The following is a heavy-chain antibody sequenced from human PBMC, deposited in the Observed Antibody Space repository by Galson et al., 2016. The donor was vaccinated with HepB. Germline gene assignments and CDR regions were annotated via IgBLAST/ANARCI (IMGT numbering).Heavy chain of an antibody. CDR2: ISDGGHRK. J-gene: IGHJ4*02. Sequence: YLRLSCAASGFNFNNFAMSWVRQGPGRGLEWVSAISDGGHRKYYDASVKGRFTVSRDNSKNTLSLQMNSLRAEDTAVYYCARADSRSYANKWSLDYWGQGTLVTVSS. CDR3: ARADSRSYANKWSLDY. CDR1: GFNFNNFA. V-gene: IGHV3-23*02. D-gene: IGHD3-16*01.